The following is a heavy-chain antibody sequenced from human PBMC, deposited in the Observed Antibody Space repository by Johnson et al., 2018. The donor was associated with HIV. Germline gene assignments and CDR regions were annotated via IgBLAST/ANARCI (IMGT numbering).Heavy chain of an antibody. CDR2: ISSSGNTI. CDR1: GFTFSDYY. Sequence: QMQLVESGGGLVQPGGSLRLSCAASGFTFSDYYMSWIRQAPGKGLEWVSYISSSGNTIYYADSVKGRFTISRDNAKNSLYLQMNSLRAEATAVYYCARPPPFMGNYGSGSWWAFDIWGQGTMVTVSS. D-gene: IGHD3-10*01. CDR3: ARPPPFMGNYGSGSWWAFDI. V-gene: IGHV3-11*04. J-gene: IGHJ3*02.